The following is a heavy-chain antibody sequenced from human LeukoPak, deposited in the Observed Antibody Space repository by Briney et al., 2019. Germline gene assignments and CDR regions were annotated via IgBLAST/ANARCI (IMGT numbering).Heavy chain of an antibody. Sequence: PGGSLRLSCSASGFTFSSYAVYWVRQAPGKGLEYVSAISSHGGNTYYADSVKGRFTISRDNSKNTLYLQMSSLRVEDTAVYYCVKDRGGYCTDGNCYSDAFHIWGQGTMVTVSS. J-gene: IGHJ3*02. CDR2: ISSHGGNT. CDR3: VKDRGGYCTDGNCYSDAFHI. V-gene: IGHV3-64D*06. CDR1: GFTFSSYA. D-gene: IGHD2-15*01.